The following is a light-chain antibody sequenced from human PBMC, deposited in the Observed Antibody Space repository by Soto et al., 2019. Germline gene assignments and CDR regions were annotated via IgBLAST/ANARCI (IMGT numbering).Light chain of an antibody. V-gene: IGLV2-14*01. Sequence: QSALTQPASVSGSPGQSITISCTGTSSDVGGYNYVSWYQQHPGKAPKLMIYDVSNRPSGVSNRFSGSKSGNTASLTISGPQAEDEADYYCSSYTSSSPLLDVFGTGTKLTVL. CDR3: SSYTSSSPLLDV. CDR2: DVS. J-gene: IGLJ1*01. CDR1: SSDVGGYNY.